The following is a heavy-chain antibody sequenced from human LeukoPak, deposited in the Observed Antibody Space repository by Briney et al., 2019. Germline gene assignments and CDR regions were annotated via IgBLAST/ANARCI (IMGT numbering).Heavy chain of an antibody. V-gene: IGHV1-69*05. D-gene: IGHD2-15*01. CDR2: IIPIFGTA. J-gene: IGHJ4*02. CDR1: GGTFSSYA. Sequence: SVKVSCKASGGTFSSYAISWVRQAPGQGLEWMGGIIPIFGTANYAQKFQGRVTITTDESTSTAYMELSSLRSEDTAVYYCAVVVVVAAPRALDYWGQGTLVTVSS. CDR3: AVVVVVAAPRALDY.